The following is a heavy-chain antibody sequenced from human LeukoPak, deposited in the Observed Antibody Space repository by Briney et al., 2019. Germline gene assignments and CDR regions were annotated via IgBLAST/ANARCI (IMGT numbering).Heavy chain of an antibody. CDR2: SDDSGRT. V-gene: IGHV4-38-2*02. J-gene: IGHJ5*02. D-gene: IGHD3-10*01. CDR3: ARDYGLDNWFDP. CDR1: GYSISSGYY. Sequence: SETLSLTCTVSGYSISSGYYWGGIRQPPGKGREWIGSSDDSGRTYYKPSLKRGVTISVETTKKKFSLKLSSVTAADTAVYYCARDYGLDNWFDPWGQGTLVTVSS.